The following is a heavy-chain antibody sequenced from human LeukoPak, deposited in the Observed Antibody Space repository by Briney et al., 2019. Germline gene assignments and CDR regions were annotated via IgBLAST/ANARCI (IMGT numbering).Heavy chain of an antibody. CDR1: GFTFSSYS. CDR3: ARGSVSYSSSWLNWFDP. D-gene: IGHD6-13*01. Sequence: GGSLRLSCAASGFTFSSYSMNWVRQAPGKGLEWVSSITSSSSYIYYADSVKGRFTISRDNAKNSLYLQMNSLRAEDTAVYYCARGSVSYSSSWLNWFDPWGQGTLVTVSS. J-gene: IGHJ5*02. CDR2: ITSSSSYI. V-gene: IGHV3-21*01.